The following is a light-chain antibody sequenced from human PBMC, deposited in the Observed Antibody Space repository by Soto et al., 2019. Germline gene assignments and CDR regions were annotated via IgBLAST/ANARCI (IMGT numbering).Light chain of an antibody. CDR3: QQYNNWPPMYT. V-gene: IGKV3-15*01. CDR1: QSVGSN. CDR2: EAS. J-gene: IGKJ2*01. Sequence: EIVMTQSPATLSVSPGERATLSCRASQSVGSNLAWYQQKPGQAPRLLIYEASTRATGIPARFSGSGSATEFTLTISSLQSEDFAVYYCQQYNNWPPMYTIGQGTKLEIK.